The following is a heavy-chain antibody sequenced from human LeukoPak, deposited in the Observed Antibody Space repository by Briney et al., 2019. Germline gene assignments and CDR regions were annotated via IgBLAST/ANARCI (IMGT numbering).Heavy chain of an antibody. J-gene: IGHJ5*02. D-gene: IGHD2-15*01. CDR2: IYYSGST. CDR3: AGEEADVYNWFDP. V-gene: IGHV4-59*12. CDR1: GGSISSYY. Sequence: SETLSLTCTVSGGSISSYYWSWIRQPPGKGLEWIGYIYYSGSTNYNPSLKSRVTISVDTSKNQFSLKLSSVTAADTAVYYCAGEEADVYNWFDPWGQGTLVTVSS.